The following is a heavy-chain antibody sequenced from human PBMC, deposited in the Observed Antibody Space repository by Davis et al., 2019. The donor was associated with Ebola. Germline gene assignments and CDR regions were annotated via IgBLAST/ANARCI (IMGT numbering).Heavy chain of an antibody. Sequence: AASVKVSCKASGYTFTGYYMHWVRQAPGQGLEWMGWINPNSGNTNYAQKFQERVTITRDMSTSTAYMELSSLRSEDTAVYYCAAEGGGLRFLEWSKFDPWGQGTLATVSS. CDR1: GYTFTGYY. J-gene: IGHJ5*02. V-gene: IGHV1-2*02. CDR2: INPNSGNT. CDR3: AAEGGGLRFLEWSKFDP. D-gene: IGHD3-3*01.